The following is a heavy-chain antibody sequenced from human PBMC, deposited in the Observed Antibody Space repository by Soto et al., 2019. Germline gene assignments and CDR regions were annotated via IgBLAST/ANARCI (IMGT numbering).Heavy chain of an antibody. Sequence: ASVKVSCKASGYTFTSYGISWVRQAPGQGLEWMGWISAYNGNTNYAQKLQGRVTMTTDTSTSTAYMELRSLRSDDTAVYYCARRYYDSGSYFGFDPWGQGTLVTVSS. CDR2: ISAYNGNT. CDR1: GYTFTSYG. CDR3: ARRYYDSGSYFGFDP. J-gene: IGHJ5*02. D-gene: IGHD3-10*01. V-gene: IGHV1-18*01.